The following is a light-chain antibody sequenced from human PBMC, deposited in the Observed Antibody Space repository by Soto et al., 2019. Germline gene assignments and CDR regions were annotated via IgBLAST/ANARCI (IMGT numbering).Light chain of an antibody. CDR1: QTVRNNY. V-gene: IGKV3-20*01. CDR2: DAS. CDR3: QPFSSYPLT. J-gene: IGKJ4*01. Sequence: EVVLTQSPGTLSLSPGERATLSCRASQTVRNNYLAWYQQKPGQAPRLLIYDASSRATGIPDRFSGGGSGTDFTLTISRLEPEDFAVYYCQPFSSYPLTFGGGTQVDSK.